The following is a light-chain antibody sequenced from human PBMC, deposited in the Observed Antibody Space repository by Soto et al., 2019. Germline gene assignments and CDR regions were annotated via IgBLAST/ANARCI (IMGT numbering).Light chain of an antibody. CDR3: QQANSLPLT. Sequence: DIQMIQSPSSVSASVGDRVTITCRASPGIGSWLAWYQQKPGKAPKLLIYAASTLQSGVPSRFIVSGSATDFTLTISSLQPEDFATYYCQQANSLPLTFGGGTTVEIK. CDR2: AAS. CDR1: PGIGSW. V-gene: IGKV1-12*01. J-gene: IGKJ4*01.